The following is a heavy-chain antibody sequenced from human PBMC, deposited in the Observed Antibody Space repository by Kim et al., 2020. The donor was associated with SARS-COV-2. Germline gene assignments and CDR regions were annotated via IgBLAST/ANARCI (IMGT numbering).Heavy chain of an antibody. J-gene: IGHJ6*02. CDR3: ASTPGRKYGMDV. V-gene: IGHV1-3*01. D-gene: IGHD2-15*01. Sequence: KYSQKFQGRVTITRDTSASTAYMELGSLRSEDTAVYYCASTPGRKYGMDVWGQGTTVTVSS.